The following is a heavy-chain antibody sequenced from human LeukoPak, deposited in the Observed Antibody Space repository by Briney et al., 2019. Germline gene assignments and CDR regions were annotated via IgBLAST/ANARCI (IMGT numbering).Heavy chain of an antibody. CDR2: IYATGDT. V-gene: IGHV4-4*07. J-gene: IGHJ5*02. CDR1: GGSINNFY. Sequence: SETLSLTCSVSGGSINNFYWTWIRQPAGKGLEWIGRIYATGDTNYNPSLKSRVTLSVDTSKNQFSLKLSSVTAADTAVYYCARGRSSFSPWGQGTLVTVSS. CDR3: ARGRSSFSP. D-gene: IGHD6-6*01.